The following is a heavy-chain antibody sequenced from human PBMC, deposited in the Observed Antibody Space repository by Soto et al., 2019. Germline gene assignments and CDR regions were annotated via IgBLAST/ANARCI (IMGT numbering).Heavy chain of an antibody. Sequence: SETLSLTCAVYGGSFSGYYWSWIRQPPGKGLEWIGEINHSGSTNYNPSLKSRVTISVDTSKNQFSLKLSSVTAADTAVYYCAIPVGYSYGSYYYYYGMDVWGQATTVTGSS. D-gene: IGHD5-18*01. CDR2: INHSGST. J-gene: IGHJ6*02. CDR1: GGSFSGYY. V-gene: IGHV4-34*01. CDR3: AIPVGYSYGSYYYYYGMDV.